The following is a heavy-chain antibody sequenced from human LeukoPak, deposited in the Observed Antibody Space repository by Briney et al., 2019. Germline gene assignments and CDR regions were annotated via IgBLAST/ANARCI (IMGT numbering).Heavy chain of an antibody. CDR3: ARQGAAGKYYYYYMDV. D-gene: IGHD6-13*01. CDR2: IYPDDSNT. V-gene: IGHV5-51*01. Sequence: KPGESLKISCQGSGYNFPIYWIGWVRQMPGQGLEWMGIIYPDDSNTIYGPSFQGQVTISADKSINTAYLEWSSLKASDTAIYYCARQGAAGKYYYYYMDVW. CDR1: GYNFPIYW. J-gene: IGHJ6*03.